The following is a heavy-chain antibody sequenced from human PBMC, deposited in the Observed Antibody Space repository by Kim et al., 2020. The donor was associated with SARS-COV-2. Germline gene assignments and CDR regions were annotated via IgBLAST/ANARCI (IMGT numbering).Heavy chain of an antibody. Sequence: SETLSLTCAVSGGSISTYYWSWIRQPPGKGLEWIGYVYYSGSTNYNPSLKSRVTISVDTSKNQFSLKLSSVTAADTAVYYCARHNRRFGPEGGMDVWGQGTTVTVSS. D-gene: IGHD3-10*01. V-gene: IGHV4-59*08. CDR3: ARHNRRFGPEGGMDV. J-gene: IGHJ6*02. CDR1: GGSISTYY. CDR2: VYYSGST.